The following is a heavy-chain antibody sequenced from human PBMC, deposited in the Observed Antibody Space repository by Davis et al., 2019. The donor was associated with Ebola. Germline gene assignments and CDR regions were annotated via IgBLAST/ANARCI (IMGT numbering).Heavy chain of an antibody. D-gene: IGHD7-27*01. CDR3: ATQKSGEPIFHF. CDR1: GGTFSIYT. Sequence: SVKVSCKASGGTFSIYTISWVRQALGQGLEWMGGIIPIFTAANYAQKFQGRVTITADESTTTAYMELGSLKSEDTAVYYCATQKSGEPIFHFWGQGTLVTVSS. CDR2: IIPIFTAA. V-gene: IGHV1-69*13. J-gene: IGHJ4*02.